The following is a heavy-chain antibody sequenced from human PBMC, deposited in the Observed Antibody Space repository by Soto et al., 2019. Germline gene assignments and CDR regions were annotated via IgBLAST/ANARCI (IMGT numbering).Heavy chain of an antibody. D-gene: IGHD6-19*01. V-gene: IGHV3-23*01. CDR2: ISGSGGST. Sequence: GGSLKLSCAASGFTFSSYAMSWVRQAPGKGLEWVSAISGSGGSTYYADSVKGRFTISRDNSKNTLYLQMNSLRAEDTAVYYCATTWEWLVYKSWGQGTLVTVSS. CDR1: GFTFSSYA. CDR3: ATTWEWLVYKS. J-gene: IGHJ4*02.